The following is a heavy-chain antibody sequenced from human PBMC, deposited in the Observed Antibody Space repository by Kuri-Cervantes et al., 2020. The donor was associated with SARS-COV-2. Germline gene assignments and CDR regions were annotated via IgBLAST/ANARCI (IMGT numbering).Heavy chain of an antibody. CDR3: TRAAWDGGYGHD. J-gene: IGHJ4*02. V-gene: IGHV3-30*02. CDR2: VRYDGSYR. CDR1: KFIFSNYG. Sequence: GESLKISCAASKFIFSNYGMHWVRQAPGKGLEWVAYVRYDGSYRYYTDSVKGRFTIYRDNSKNTLFLQMNSLKTEDTAVYYCTRAAWDGGYGHDWGQGTLVTVSS. D-gene: IGHD1-26*01.